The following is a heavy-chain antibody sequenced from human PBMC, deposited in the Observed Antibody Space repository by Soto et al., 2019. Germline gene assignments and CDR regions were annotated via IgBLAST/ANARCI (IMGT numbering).Heavy chain of an antibody. V-gene: IGHV3-7*03. J-gene: IGHJ4*02. D-gene: IGHD2-21*01. CDR3: AKDAVYNDGLWPMDH. Sequence: PGGSLRLSCAASGFTFSSYWMSWVRQAPGKGLEWVANVKGDGSDTYYVDSVKGRFTISRDNAKNSLYLQMTDLRADDTAVYYCAKDAVYNDGLWPMDHWGQGTQVTVSS. CDR1: GFTFSSYW. CDR2: VKGDGSDT.